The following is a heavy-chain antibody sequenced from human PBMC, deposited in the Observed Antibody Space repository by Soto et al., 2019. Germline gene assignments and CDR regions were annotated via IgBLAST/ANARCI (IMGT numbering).Heavy chain of an antibody. CDR1: GYTFTSYY. CDR3: ARGGFGGYSYGFYWFDP. V-gene: IGHV1-46*01. D-gene: IGHD5-18*01. J-gene: IGHJ5*02. CDR2: INPSGGST. Sequence: ASVKVSCNASGYTFTSYYMHWVRQAPGQGLEWMGIINPSGGSTSYAQKFQGRVTMTRDTSTSTVYMELSSLRSEDTAVYYCARGGFGGYSYGFYWFDPWGQGTLVTVSS.